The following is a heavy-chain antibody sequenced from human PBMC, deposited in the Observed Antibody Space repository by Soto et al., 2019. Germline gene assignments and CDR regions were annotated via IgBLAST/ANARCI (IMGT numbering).Heavy chain of an antibody. CDR3: ARDYTGLDY. Sequence: QVHLVQCGAEVKKPGSSVKVSCKASGGAFTSYSFHWVRQAPGQGLEWMGGIIPMSGTTNYALKFQGRVTMTADVPTNTAYIELSSLRSEDTAIYYCARDYTGLDYWGQGTLVTVSS. CDR2: IIPMSGTT. D-gene: IGHD1-1*01. V-gene: IGHV1-69*12. CDR1: GGAFTSYS. J-gene: IGHJ4*02.